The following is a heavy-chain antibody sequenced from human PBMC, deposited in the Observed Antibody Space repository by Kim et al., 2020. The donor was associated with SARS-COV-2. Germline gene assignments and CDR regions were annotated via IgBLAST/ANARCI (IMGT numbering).Heavy chain of an antibody. D-gene: IGHD1-20*01. J-gene: IGHJ3*02. Sequence: ADSMKGRLTVSRDNSRSTLYLQMDSLRAEDTAVDYCTRVGYNYNVGNAFDIWGQGTMVIVSS. CDR3: TRVGYNYNVGNAFDI. V-gene: IGHV3-30*01.